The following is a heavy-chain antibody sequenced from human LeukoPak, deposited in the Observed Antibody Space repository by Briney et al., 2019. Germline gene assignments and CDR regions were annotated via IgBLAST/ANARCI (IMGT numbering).Heavy chain of an antibody. J-gene: IGHJ4*02. Sequence: GGALRLSCAACGFTFSNAWLSWVGQAPGTGREWVGRIKSKTDGGTTDYAAPVKGRFTISRDDSKNTLYLQMNSLKTEDTAVYYCTTQLLWFGESLGYWGQGTLATVSS. CDR1: GFTFSNAW. D-gene: IGHD3-10*01. CDR2: IKSKTDGGTT. CDR3: TTQLLWFGESLGY. V-gene: IGHV3-15*01.